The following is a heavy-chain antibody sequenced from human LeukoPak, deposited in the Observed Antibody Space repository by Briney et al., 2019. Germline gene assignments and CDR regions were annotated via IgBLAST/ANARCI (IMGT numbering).Heavy chain of an antibody. CDR1: KNTFTGYF. Sequence: EASVKVSCKTSKNTFTGYFMHWVRQAPGQGLEWIGWINPNSGGTLFARRFQGRVTMTRDTSIGATYMELSRLTSDDTALYYCAAQCNDDFCYKRDYMDVWGKGTMVIVSS. CDR2: INPNSGGT. D-gene: IGHD2-2*02. J-gene: IGHJ6*03. V-gene: IGHV1-2*02. CDR3: AAQCNDDFCYKRDYMDV.